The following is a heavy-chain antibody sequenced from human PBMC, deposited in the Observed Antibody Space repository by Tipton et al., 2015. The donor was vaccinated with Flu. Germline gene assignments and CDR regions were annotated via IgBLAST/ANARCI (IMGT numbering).Heavy chain of an antibody. J-gene: IGHJ5*02. CDR3: ARVDIVLVPSGSKENWFDP. Sequence: TLSLTCTVSGDSISGYYWSWIRQPAGKGLEWIGRIYTSGSSDYNPSLKSRLTMSLDTSKNTFSLRLNLVTAADPVVYYCARVDIVLVPSGSKENWFDPWGQGILVAVFS. CDR2: IYTSGSS. D-gene: IGHD2-8*02. V-gene: IGHV4-4*07. CDR1: GDSISGYY.